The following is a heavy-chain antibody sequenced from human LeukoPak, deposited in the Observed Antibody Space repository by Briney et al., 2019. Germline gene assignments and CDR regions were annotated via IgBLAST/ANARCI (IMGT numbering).Heavy chain of an antibody. CDR3: AREGEDTAMVDY. D-gene: IGHD5-18*01. V-gene: IGHV4-4*07. CDR2: IYTSGST. CDR1: GGSISSYY. Sequence: SETPSLTCTVSGGSISSYYWSWIRQPAGKGLEWIGRIYTSGSTNYNPSLKSRVTMSVDTSKNQFSLKLSSVTAADTAVYYCAREGEDTAMVDYWGQGTLVTVSS. J-gene: IGHJ4*02.